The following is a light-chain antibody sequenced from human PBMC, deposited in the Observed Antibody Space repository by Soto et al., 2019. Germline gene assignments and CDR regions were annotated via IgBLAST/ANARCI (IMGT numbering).Light chain of an antibody. CDR3: SSYAGNNNVI. J-gene: IGLJ2*01. Sequence: QSVLTQPPSASRSPGQSVTISCTGTSSDVGSYRFVSWYQQHPGKAPKLLIYEVSKRPSGVPDRFSASTSGNTASLTVSGHQADDEADYYCSSYAGNNNVIFGGGTKVTVL. V-gene: IGLV2-8*02. CDR1: SSDVGSYRF. CDR2: EVS.